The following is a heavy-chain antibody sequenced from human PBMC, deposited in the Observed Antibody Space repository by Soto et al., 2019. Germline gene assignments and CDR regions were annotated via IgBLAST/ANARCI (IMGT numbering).Heavy chain of an antibody. CDR1: GYTLTELS. Sequence: ASVKVSCKVSGYTLTELSMHWVRQAPGKGLERMGGFDPEDGETIYAQKFQGRVTMTEDTSTDTAYMELSSLRSEDTALYYCATEPDLRFLEWLPRGTWGQGTLVTVSS. V-gene: IGHV1-24*01. J-gene: IGHJ5*02. CDR2: FDPEDGET. CDR3: ATEPDLRFLEWLPRGT. D-gene: IGHD3-3*01.